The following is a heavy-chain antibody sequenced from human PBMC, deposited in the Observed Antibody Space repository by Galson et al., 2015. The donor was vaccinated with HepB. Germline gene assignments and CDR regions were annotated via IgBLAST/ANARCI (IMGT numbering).Heavy chain of an antibody. CDR1: GYTFTDYC. Sequence: QSGAEVKKPGESLRISCKASGYTFTDYCMHWVRQAPGQGLEWMGRISPKSGGTNYAQNFQGRVTMTRDTSISTAYMELSRLRSDDTAMFYCATILGGGGDQYYFAYWGQGTLVTVSS. V-gene: IGHV1-2*06. J-gene: IGHJ4*02. D-gene: IGHD4-17*01. CDR3: ATILGGGGDQYYFAY. CDR2: ISPKSGGT.